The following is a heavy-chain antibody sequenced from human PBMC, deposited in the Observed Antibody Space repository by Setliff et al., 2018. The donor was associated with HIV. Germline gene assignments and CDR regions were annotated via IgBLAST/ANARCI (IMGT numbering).Heavy chain of an antibody. V-gene: IGHV4-34*01. CDR3: ARVRLRVPPSIFDY. CDR1: GASFSGYY. Sequence: SETLSLTCAVYGASFSGYYWAWIRQSPGTGLEWIGEINHSGITNYNPTLRSRVTVSTDTSKNQFSLRLNSVTAADTAVYYCARVRLRVPPSIFDYWGQGALVTV. D-gene: IGHD2-2*01. J-gene: IGHJ4*02. CDR2: INHSGIT.